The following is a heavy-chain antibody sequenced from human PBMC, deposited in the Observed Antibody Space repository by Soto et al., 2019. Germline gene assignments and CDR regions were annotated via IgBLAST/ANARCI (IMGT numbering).Heavy chain of an antibody. CDR2: IFHSGST. CDR1: SGSISSSNW. Sequence: QVQLQESGPGLVKPSGTLSLTCAVSSGSISSSNWWSWVRQPPGKGPEWIGEIFHSGSTNYNPSLESRVAISVDKSKNQFSLRLSSVTAADTALYYCARVDYYGSGKPFDYWGQGTLVTVSS. V-gene: IGHV4-4*02. J-gene: IGHJ4*02. D-gene: IGHD3-10*01. CDR3: ARVDYYGSGKPFDY.